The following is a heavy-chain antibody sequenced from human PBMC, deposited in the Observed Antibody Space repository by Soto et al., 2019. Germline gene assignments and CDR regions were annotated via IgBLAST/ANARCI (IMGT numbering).Heavy chain of an antibody. J-gene: IGHJ4*02. V-gene: IGHV3-23*01. CDR3: AKDRKARGVIFDY. CDR2: ISGSGGST. D-gene: IGHD3-10*01. CDR1: GFTFSSYA. Sequence: GGSLRLSCAASGFTFSSYAMSWVRQAPGKGLEWVSAISGSGGSTYYADSVKGRFTISRDNSKNTLYLQMNILRAEDTAVYYCAKDRKARGVIFDYWGQGTLVTVSS.